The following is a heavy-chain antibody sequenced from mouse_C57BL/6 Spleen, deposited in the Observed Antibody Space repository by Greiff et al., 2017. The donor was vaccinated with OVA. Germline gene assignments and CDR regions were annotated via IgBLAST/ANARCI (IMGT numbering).Heavy chain of an antibody. CDR2: IDPETGGT. CDR1: GYTFTDYE. D-gene: IGHD4-1*01. Sequence: QVQLQQSGAELVRPGASVTLSCKASGYTFTDYEMHWVKQTPVHGLEWIGAIDPETGGTAYNQKFKGKAILTADKSSSTAYMELRSLTSEDSAVYYCTRGISNWYYFDYWGQGTTLTVSS. CDR3: TRGISNWYYFDY. J-gene: IGHJ2*01. V-gene: IGHV1-15*01.